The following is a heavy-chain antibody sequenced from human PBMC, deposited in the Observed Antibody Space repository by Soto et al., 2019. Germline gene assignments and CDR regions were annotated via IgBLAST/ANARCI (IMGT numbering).Heavy chain of an antibody. V-gene: IGHV4-30-4*08. J-gene: IGHJ6*01. CDR1: GDSISTPEFF. CDR2: IFHTGST. CDR3: ARDSTMSSAWRGLDV. D-gene: IGHD5-12*01. Sequence: QLQESGPGLVKSSQTLSLTCTVSGDSISTPEFFWAWVRQPPGRGLEWLGYIFHTGSTYQNPSLPARLTMSIATSARQCSLNASSVTAWDTATYYCARDSTMSSAWRGLDVWGQGITVTVSS.